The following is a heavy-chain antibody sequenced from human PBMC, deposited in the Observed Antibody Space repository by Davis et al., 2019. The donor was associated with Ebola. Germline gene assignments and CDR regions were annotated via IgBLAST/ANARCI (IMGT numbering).Heavy chain of an antibody. CDR1: GFTFDNYA. D-gene: IGHD4-23*01. Sequence: GESLKISCTAFGFTFDNYAMHWVRQAPGKGLDWVAVISYDGGNKGYADSVKDRFTVSRDNSKNTLHLQMNSLRPEDTAVYYCARESYGGNPPGTYWGQGTLVTVSS. CDR2: ISYDGGNK. J-gene: IGHJ4*02. CDR3: ARESYGGNPPGTY. V-gene: IGHV3-30*04.